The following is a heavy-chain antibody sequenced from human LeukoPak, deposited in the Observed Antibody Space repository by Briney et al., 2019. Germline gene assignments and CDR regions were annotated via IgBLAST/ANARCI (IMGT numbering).Heavy chain of an antibody. CDR2: INPSSGGT. CDR3: ARGSMIVVVKYFDY. V-gene: IGHV1-2*02. CDR1: GYTFNGYY. J-gene: IGHJ4*02. D-gene: IGHD3-22*01. Sequence: GASVKVSCKASGYTFNGYYMHWVRQAPGQGLEWMGWINPSSGGTNYAQKFQGRVTMTRDTSISTAYMELSRLRSDDTAVYYCARGSMIVVVKYFDYWGQGTLVTVSS.